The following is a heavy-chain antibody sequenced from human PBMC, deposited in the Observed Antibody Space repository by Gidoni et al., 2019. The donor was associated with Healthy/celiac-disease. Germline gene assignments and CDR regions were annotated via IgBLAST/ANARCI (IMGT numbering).Heavy chain of an antibody. V-gene: IGHV4-39*01. CDR1: GGSIRSSSYY. J-gene: IGHJ4*02. CDR3: ARHVPGWFGELYAIDY. CDR2: IYYSGST. Sequence: QLQLQESGPGLVKPSETLSLTCTVSGGSIRSSSYYWGWIRQPPGKGLEWIGSIYYSGSTYYNPSLKSRVTISVDTSKNQFSLKLSSVTAADTAVYYCARHVPGWFGELYAIDYWGQGTLVTVSS. D-gene: IGHD3-10*01.